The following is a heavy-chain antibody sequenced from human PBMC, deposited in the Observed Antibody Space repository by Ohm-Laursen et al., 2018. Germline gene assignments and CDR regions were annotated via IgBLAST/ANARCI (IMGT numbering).Heavy chain of an antibody. CDR3: ASEGRGRFDY. J-gene: IGHJ4*02. Sequence: GTLSLTCTVSGGSISSYYWSWIRQPPGKGLEWIGYIYYSGSTNYNPSLKSRVTISVDTSKNQFSLKLSSVTAADTAVYYCASEGRGRFDYWGQGTLVTVSS. V-gene: IGHV4-59*01. CDR1: GGSISSYY. D-gene: IGHD3-10*01. CDR2: IYYSGST.